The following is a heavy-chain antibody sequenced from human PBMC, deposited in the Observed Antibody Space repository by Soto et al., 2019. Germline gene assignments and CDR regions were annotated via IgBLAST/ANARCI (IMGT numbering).Heavy chain of an antibody. CDR1: GFTFSSDA. J-gene: IGHJ4*02. V-gene: IGHV3-23*01. CDR2: ISGSGGST. D-gene: IGHD6-13*01. Sequence: GPLLLSCAAPGFTFSSDAMSGVRQAPGKGLEWVSAISGSGGSTYYADSVKGRFTISRDNSKNKLYLQTNSLRAEDTAVYYCAKDGTQQLVFDYWGQGTLVTVYS. CDR3: AKDGTQQLVFDY.